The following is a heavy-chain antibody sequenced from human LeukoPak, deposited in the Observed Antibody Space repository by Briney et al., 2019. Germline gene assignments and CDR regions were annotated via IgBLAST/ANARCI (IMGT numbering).Heavy chain of an antibody. D-gene: IGHD4-11*01. CDR1: GYTFDSYG. V-gene: IGHV1-18*01. CDR3: ARGGWTTPSDF. Sequence: ASVKVSCKASGYTFDSYGINWVRQAPGQGLEWMGWITAYNGNANYAQKVQGRVTMTTDTSTSTAYMELRSLRSDDTAVYYCARGGWTTPSDFWGQGTLVTVSS. CDR2: ITAYNGNA. J-gene: IGHJ4*02.